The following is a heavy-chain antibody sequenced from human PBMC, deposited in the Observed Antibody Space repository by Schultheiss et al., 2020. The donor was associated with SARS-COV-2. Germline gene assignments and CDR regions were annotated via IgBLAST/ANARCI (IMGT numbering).Heavy chain of an antibody. CDR2: ISAYNGNT. V-gene: IGHV1-18*04. CDR1: GHIFTGYF. D-gene: IGHD3-9*01. Sequence: ASVKVSCKTSGHIFTGYFLHWVRQAPGQGLEWMGWISAYNGNTNYAQKLQGRVTMTTDTSTSTAYMELRSLRSEDTAVYYCARDPPRLRYFDGDYGMDVWGQGTLVTVSS. CDR3: ARDPPRLRYFDGDYGMDV. J-gene: IGHJ6*02.